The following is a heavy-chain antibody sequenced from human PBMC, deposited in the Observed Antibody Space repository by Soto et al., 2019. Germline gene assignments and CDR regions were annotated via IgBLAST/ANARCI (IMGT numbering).Heavy chain of an antibody. V-gene: IGHV4-4*02. J-gene: IGHJ4*02. CDR2: IYHSGST. CDR3: ATPAPSPARPYTPPIDF. Sequence: GKGLEGIGEIYHSGSTNYNPSLKSRVTISGDKSKTQFSLKLSSVTAADTAVYYCATPAPSPARPYTPPIDFWGQGSLVPGSS. D-gene: IGHD6-6*01.